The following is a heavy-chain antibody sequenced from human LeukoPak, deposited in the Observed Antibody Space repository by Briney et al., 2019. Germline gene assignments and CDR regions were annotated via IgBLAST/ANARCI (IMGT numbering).Heavy chain of an antibody. CDR2: LYSGGST. CDR3: ASWPGGWYGEDS. V-gene: IGHV3-53*01. CDR1: GLTVSRNY. D-gene: IGHD6-19*01. J-gene: IGHJ4*02. Sequence: GGSLRLSCAASGLTVSRNYMSWVRQAPGKGLEWVSVLYSGGSTYYADSVKGRFTISRDNSKNTLYLQMTSLRAEDTAVYYCASWPGGWYGEDSWGQGTLVTVSS.